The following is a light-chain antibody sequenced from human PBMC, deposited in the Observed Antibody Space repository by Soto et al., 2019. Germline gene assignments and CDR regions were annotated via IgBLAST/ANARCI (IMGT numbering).Light chain of an antibody. Sequence: EFVLTQSPVTLSLSQGERATLSCRASQRVSSTNFAWYQQKPGQAPRLLIYSTSNRATGIPDRFSGSGSWTDFTLTISRLEPEDFAVYYCHQYGDSQTFGQGTKVDIK. CDR3: HQYGDSQT. CDR1: QRVSSTN. CDR2: STS. J-gene: IGKJ1*01. V-gene: IGKV3-20*01.